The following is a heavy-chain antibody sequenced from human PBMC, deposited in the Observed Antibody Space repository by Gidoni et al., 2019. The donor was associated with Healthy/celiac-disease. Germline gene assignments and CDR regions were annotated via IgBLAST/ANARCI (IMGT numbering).Heavy chain of an antibody. Sequence: QVQLVQSGAEVKKPGASVKVSCKASGYTFTSYGISWVRPAPGQGLEWMGWISAYNGNTNYAQKLQGRVTMTTDTSTSTAYMELRSLRSDDTAVYYCARDAGRTRPLKVSGGSDAFDIWGQGTMVTVSS. D-gene: IGHD1-26*01. CDR3: ARDAGRTRPLKVSGGSDAFDI. J-gene: IGHJ3*02. V-gene: IGHV1-18*01. CDR1: GYTFTSYG. CDR2: ISAYNGNT.